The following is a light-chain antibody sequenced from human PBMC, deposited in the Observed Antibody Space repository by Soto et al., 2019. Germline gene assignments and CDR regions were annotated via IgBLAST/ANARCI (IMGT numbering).Light chain of an antibody. CDR3: QHYADLPLT. Sequence: DIQMTQSPPSLSASVGDRVTITCQASQDIGKYLNWYQQKPGKAPNLLIHDASILETGVPSRFSGGGSGTDFTFSISSLQPEDVAAYYCQHYADLPLTFGGGTKVEIK. V-gene: IGKV1-33*01. J-gene: IGKJ4*01. CDR2: DAS. CDR1: QDIGKY.